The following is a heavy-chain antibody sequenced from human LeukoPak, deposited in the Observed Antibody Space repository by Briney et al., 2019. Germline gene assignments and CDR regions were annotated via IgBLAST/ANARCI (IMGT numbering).Heavy chain of an antibody. J-gene: IGHJ4*02. V-gene: IGHV3-74*01. D-gene: IGHD3-3*01. CDR1: GFTFSSYW. CDR3: ASSDFWNGYHFDY. CDR2: INSDGSST. Sequence: GGSLRLSCAASGFTFSSYWMHWVRQAPGKGLVWVSRINSDGSSTSYADSVKGRFTISRDNAKNTLYLQMNSLRAEDTAVYYCASSDFWNGYHFDYWGQGTLVTVSS.